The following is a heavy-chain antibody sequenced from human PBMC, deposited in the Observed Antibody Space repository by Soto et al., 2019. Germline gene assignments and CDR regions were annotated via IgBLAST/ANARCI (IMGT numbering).Heavy chain of an antibody. Sequence: GGSLRLSCAASGFTLSNYGIHWVRQAPGKGLEWVAVMSYDANNKNYADSVKGRFTISRDNTKNTLYLQMNSLRAEDSAVYYCVKGHIVGNTSSDFDDWGQGTLVTVSS. D-gene: IGHD1-26*01. CDR3: VKGHIVGNTSSDFDD. J-gene: IGHJ4*01. CDR1: GFTLSNYG. CDR2: MSYDANNK. V-gene: IGHV3-30*18.